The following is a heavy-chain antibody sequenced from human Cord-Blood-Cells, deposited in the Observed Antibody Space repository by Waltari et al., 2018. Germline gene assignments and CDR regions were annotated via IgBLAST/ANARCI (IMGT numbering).Heavy chain of an antibody. Sequence: QLQLQESGPGLVKPSETLSLTCTVSGGSISSSSYYWSWIRQLPGKGLEWIGSIYYSGSISYPPDIMGGVTRSVDTSKDHFSLKLSYVTGAGTAVYYCARHIQVGRSSYNWFDPWVQGTLVTVS. V-gene: IGHV4-39*01. J-gene: IGHJ5*02. D-gene: IGHD2-2*01. CDR3: ARHIQVGRSSYNWFDP. CDR2: IYYSGSI. CDR1: GGSISSSSYY.